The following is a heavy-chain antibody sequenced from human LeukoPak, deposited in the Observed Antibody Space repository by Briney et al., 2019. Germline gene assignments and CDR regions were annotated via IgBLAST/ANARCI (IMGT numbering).Heavy chain of an antibody. CDR1: GFTVSSNY. D-gene: IGHD3-22*01. Sequence: PGGSLRLSCAASGFTVSSNYMSWVRQAPGKGLEWVSVIYSGGSTYYADSVKGRFTISRDNSKNTLYLQMNSLRAEDTAVYYCARDLDDSSGYYLGGNALDIWGQGTMVTVSS. J-gene: IGHJ3*02. CDR3: ARDLDDSSGYYLGGNALDI. V-gene: IGHV3-53*01. CDR2: IYSGGST.